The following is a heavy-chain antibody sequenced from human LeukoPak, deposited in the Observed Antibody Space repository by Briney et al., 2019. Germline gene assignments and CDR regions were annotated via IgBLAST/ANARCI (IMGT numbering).Heavy chain of an antibody. CDR3: ARDFIGGYYCMDV. D-gene: IGHD1-26*01. CDR1: GFTFSSYS. J-gene: IGHJ6*03. V-gene: IGHV3-21*01. Sequence: PGGSLRLSCAASGFTFSSYSMNWVRQAPGKGLEWVSSISSSSSYIYYADSVKGRFTISRDNAKNSLYLQMNSLRAEDTAVYYCARDFIGGYYCMDVWGKGTTVTVSS. CDR2: ISSSSSYI.